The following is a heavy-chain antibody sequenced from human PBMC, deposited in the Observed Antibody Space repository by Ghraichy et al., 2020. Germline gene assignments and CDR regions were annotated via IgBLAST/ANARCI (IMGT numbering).Heavy chain of an antibody. D-gene: IGHD1-26*01. CDR2: IYYSGST. V-gene: IGHV4-59*01. J-gene: IGHJ4*02. Sequence: SETLSLTCTVSGGSISSYYCSWIRQPPGKGLEWIGYIYYSGSTNYNPSLKSRVTISVDTSKNQFSLKLSSVTAADTAVYYCARWSGVGATHYWGQGTLVTVSS. CDR3: ARWSGVGATHY. CDR1: GGSISSYY.